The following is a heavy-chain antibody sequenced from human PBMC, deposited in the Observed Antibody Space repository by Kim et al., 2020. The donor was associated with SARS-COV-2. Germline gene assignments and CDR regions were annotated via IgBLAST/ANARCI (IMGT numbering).Heavy chain of an antibody. CDR1: GGSFSGYY. D-gene: IGHD4-17*01. CDR2: INHSGST. V-gene: IGHV4-34*01. CDR3: ASGIKTYLMTTVTPPHY. Sequence: SETLSLTCAVYGGSFSGYYWSWIRQPPGKGLEWIGEINHSGSTNYNPSLKSRVTISVDTSKNQFSLKLSSVTAADTAVYYCASGIKTYLMTTVTPPHY. J-gene: IGHJ4*01.